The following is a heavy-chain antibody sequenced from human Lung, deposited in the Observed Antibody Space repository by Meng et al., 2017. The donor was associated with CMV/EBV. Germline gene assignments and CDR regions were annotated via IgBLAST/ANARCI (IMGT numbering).Heavy chain of an antibody. CDR3: ASFPPPGKQWLVTDY. CDR2: IYHSGCT. V-gene: IGHV4-4*02. D-gene: IGHD6-19*01. Sequence: QVQLQESGPGPVKPSGTLSLTCAVSGGSIRSINWWSWVRQPPGKGLEWIGEIYHSGCTNYNPSLKSRVTISVDKSKNQFSLKLSSVTAADTAVYYCASFPPPGKQWLVTDYWGQGTLVTVSS. J-gene: IGHJ4*02. CDR1: GGSIRSINW.